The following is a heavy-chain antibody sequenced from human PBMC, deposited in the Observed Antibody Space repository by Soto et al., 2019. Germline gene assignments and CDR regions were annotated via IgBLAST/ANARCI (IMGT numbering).Heavy chain of an antibody. V-gene: IGHV5-51*01. D-gene: IGHD3-16*01. J-gene: IGHJ6*02. CDR2: IYPGDSDT. CDR3: ARSRTFPREDYYDGMDV. Sequence: WVRQMRGQGLEWMGIIYPGDSDTRYSPSFQGQATTAAHKTLRTDHMAWTSAKASGTGLYYFARSRTFPREDYYDGMDVWGQGTTVTVSS.